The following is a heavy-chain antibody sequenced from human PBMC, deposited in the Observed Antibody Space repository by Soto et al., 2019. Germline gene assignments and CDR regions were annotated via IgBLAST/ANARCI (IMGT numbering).Heavy chain of an antibody. CDR2: ISAYNGNT. D-gene: IGHD2-2*01. V-gene: IGHV1-18*04. CDR3: ARDLARLLNIVVVPADPYYYYGMDV. J-gene: IGHJ6*02. CDR1: GYTFTSYG. Sequence: ASGKVSCKASGYTFTSYGISWVRQAPGQGLEWMGWISAYNGNTNYAQKLQGRVTMTTDTSTSTAYMELRSLRSDDTAVYYCARDLARLLNIVVVPADPYYYYGMDVWGQGTTVTVSS.